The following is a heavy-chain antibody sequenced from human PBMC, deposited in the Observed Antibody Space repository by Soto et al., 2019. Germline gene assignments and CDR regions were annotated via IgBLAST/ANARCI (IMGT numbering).Heavy chain of an antibody. CDR2: ISSSGSTI. J-gene: IGHJ4*02. V-gene: IGHV3-11*01. D-gene: IGHD3-3*01. CDR3: ARGLFGGFPDY. Sequence: GGSLRLSCAASGFTFSNYYMNWIRQAPGKGLEWVSYISSSGSTIYYADSVKGRFTLSRDNAKNSVYLQMNSLRPEDTAVYFCARGLFGGFPDYWGQGTLVTVSS. CDR1: GFTFSNYY.